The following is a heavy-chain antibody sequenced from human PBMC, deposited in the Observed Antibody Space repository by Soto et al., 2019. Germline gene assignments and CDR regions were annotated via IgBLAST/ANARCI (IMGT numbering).Heavy chain of an antibody. CDR2: IGTAADT. Sequence: PGGSLRLSCASSGFTFSSYDMHWVRQATGKGLEWVSSIGTAADTYYPDSVKGRFTISRENAKNSLYLQMNSLRAEDTAVYYCARGGSLGYWGQGTLVTAPQ. CDR1: GFTFSSYD. D-gene: IGHD2-15*01. CDR3: ARGGSLGY. V-gene: IGHV3-13*01. J-gene: IGHJ4*02.